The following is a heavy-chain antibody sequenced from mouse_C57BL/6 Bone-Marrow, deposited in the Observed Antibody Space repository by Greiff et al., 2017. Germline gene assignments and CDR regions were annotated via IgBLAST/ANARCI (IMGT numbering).Heavy chain of an antibody. CDR1: GFTFSDFY. J-gene: IGHJ1*03. D-gene: IGHD2-3*01. Sequence: EVKLVESGGGLVQSGRSLRLSCATSGFTFSDFYMEWVRQAPGKGLEWIAASRNKANDYTTEYSASVKGRFIVSRDTSQSILYLQMNALRAEDTAIYYCARDALDGYYKGGYFDVWGTGTTVTVSS. V-gene: IGHV7-1*01. CDR2: SRNKANDYTT. CDR3: ARDALDGYYKGGYFDV.